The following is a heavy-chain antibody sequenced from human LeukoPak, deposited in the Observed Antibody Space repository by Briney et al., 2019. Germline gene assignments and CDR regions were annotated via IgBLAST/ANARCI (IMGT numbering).Heavy chain of an antibody. J-gene: IGHJ4*02. Sequence: GGSLRLSCAASGFTFNIYAMHWVRQAPGKGLECVALISYDESKKYYIDSVMGRFTISRDNSKNTLYLQMNSLRAEDTAVYYCARSWEFDYWGQGTLVTVSS. V-gene: IGHV3-30*10. CDR1: GFTFNIYA. D-gene: IGHD1-26*01. CDR2: ISYDESKK. CDR3: ARSWEFDY.